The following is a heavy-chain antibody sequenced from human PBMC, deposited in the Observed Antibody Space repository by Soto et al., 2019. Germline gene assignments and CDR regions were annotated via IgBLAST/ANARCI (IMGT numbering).Heavy chain of an antibody. CDR3: ARDYCSGGSCYHSGRGYGMDV. D-gene: IGHD2-15*01. CDR1: GFTFSSYW. J-gene: IGHJ6*02. CDR2: IKQDGSEK. V-gene: IGHV3-7*05. Sequence: PGGSLRLSCAASGFTFSSYWMSWVRQAPGKGLEWVANIKQDGSEKYYVDSVKGRFTISRDNAKNSLYLQMNSLRAEDTAVYYCARDYCSGGSCYHSGRGYGMDVWGQGTTVTVSS.